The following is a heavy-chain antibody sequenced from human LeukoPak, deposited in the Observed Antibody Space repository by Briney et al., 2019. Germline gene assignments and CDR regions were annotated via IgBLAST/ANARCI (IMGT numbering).Heavy chain of an antibody. Sequence: PGGSLRLSCAASGFTFSSYGMHWVRQAPGKGLEWVAVISYDGSNKYYADSVKGRFTISRDNSQNTLSLQMNSLRAEDTAVYYCARDYADYVGYFFFDYWGQGTLVTVSS. D-gene: IGHD4-17*01. V-gene: IGHV3-30*03. CDR3: ARDYADYVGYFFFDY. J-gene: IGHJ4*02. CDR2: ISYDGSNK. CDR1: GFTFSSYG.